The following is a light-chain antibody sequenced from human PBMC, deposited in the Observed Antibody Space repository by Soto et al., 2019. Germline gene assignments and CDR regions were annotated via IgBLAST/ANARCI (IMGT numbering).Light chain of an antibody. J-gene: IGKJ1*01. CDR3: QQYGSSPPWT. Sequence: EIVLTQSPATLSLSPGERATLSCRASQSVCSNYLAWYQQNPGQAPRLLIYGASSRATGIPDRFSGSGSGTDFTLTISRLEPEDFAVYYCQQYGSSPPWTFGQGTKVEIK. CDR1: QSVCSNY. V-gene: IGKV3-20*01. CDR2: GAS.